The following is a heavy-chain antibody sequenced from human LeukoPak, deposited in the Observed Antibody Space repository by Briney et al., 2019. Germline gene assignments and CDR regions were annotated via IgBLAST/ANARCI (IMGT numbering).Heavy chain of an antibody. CDR1: GYTFTSYD. V-gene: IGHV1-18*01. J-gene: IGHJ4*02. CDR2: ISAYNGNT. CDR3: AREWFNYFDY. Sequence: ASVKASCKASGYTFTSYDISWVRQAPGQGLEWVGWISAYNGNTNYAQKLQGRVTMTTDTSTSTAYMELRCLRSDDTAVYYCAREWFNYFDYWGQGTLVTVSS. D-gene: IGHD3-10*01.